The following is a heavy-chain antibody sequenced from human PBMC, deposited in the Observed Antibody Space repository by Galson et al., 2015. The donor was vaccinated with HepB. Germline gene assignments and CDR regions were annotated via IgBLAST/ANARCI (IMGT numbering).Heavy chain of an antibody. CDR2: NAGNGLT. V-gene: IGHV1-3*01. J-gene: IGHJ5*02. CDR3: ARELLGGEASVDP. Sequence: SVKVSCKASGYTFSHNAIHWLRQAPGQGLEWMGWNAGNGLTKYSQKFESRVTFTRDTSANTAYMELNALTSEDTAMYYCARELLGGEASVDPWCQGTLVIVSS. CDR1: GYTFSHNA. D-gene: IGHD1-26*01.